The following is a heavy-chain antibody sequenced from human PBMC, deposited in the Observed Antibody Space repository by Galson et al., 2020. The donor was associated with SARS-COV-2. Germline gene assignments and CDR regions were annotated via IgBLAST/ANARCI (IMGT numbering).Heavy chain of an antibody. J-gene: IGHJ6*02. D-gene: IGHD1-26*01. CDR1: GFTFSSYA. CDR3: ARESGGGMDV. Sequence: GGSLRLSCAASGFTFSSYAMHWVRQAPGKGLEWVAVISYDGSNKYYADSVKGRFTISRDNSKNTLYLQMNSLRAEDTAVYYCARESGGGMDVWGQGTTVTVSS. V-gene: IGHV3-30*04. CDR2: ISYDGSNK.